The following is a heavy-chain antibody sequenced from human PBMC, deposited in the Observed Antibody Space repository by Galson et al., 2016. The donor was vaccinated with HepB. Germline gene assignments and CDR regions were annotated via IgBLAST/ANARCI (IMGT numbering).Heavy chain of an antibody. CDR1: GFRFSSYA. CDR2: TSGSGGST. V-gene: IGHV3-23*01. J-gene: IGHJ4*02. D-gene: IGHD6-19*01. CDR3: ARVMGGSVAAKDY. Sequence: SLRLSCAASGFRFSSYAMSWVRQAPGTGLEWVSTTSGSGGSTYYADSVKGRFTFSRENSKNTLYLQMNSLKFEDTAVYYCARVMGGSVAAKDYWGQGTLVTVSS.